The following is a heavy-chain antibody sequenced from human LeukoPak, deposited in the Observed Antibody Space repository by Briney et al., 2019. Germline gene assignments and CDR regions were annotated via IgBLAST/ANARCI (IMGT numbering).Heavy chain of an antibody. V-gene: IGHV4-34*01. CDR1: GGSFSGYY. CDR2: ISHSGST. D-gene: IGHD3-22*01. J-gene: IGHJ3*02. CDR3: ARGRAHYYDSSGLATPAFDI. Sequence: SETLSLTCAVYGGSFSGYYWRWIRQPPGKGLEWIAEISHSGSTNYNPSLKSRVTISVDTSKNQFSLKLSSVTAADTAVYYCARGRAHYYDSSGLATPAFDIWGQGTMVTVSS.